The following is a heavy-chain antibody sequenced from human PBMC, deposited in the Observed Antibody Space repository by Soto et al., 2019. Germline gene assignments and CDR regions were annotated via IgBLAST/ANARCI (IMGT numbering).Heavy chain of an antibody. CDR1: GYCFTTYD. Sequence: SVKVSCTAAGYCFTTYDSDWVRRATGQGLEWMGWMNPNSGKTVYAQKFQGRVTMTRNTPKSTVYMEVSSLTSEDTAVYYCARATPSDYGREIFYYYGMNVWGQGTTVTVSS. CDR2: MNPNSGKT. J-gene: IGHJ6*02. CDR3: ARATPSDYGREIFYYYGMNV. V-gene: IGHV1-8*01. D-gene: IGHD4-17*01.